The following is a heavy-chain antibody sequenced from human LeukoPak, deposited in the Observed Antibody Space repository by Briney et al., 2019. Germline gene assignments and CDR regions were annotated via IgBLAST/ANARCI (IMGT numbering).Heavy chain of an antibody. D-gene: IGHD3-22*01. CDR2: IYHSGST. J-gene: IGHJ4*02. Sequence: SETLSLTCTVSGYSISSGYYWGWIRQPPGKGLEWIGSIYHSGSTYYNPSLKSRVTISVDTSKNQFSLKLSSVTAADTAVYYCARTVNIFYDSSGYFDYWGQGTLVTVSS. V-gene: IGHV4-38-2*02. CDR1: GYSISSGYY. CDR3: ARTVNIFYDSSGYFDY.